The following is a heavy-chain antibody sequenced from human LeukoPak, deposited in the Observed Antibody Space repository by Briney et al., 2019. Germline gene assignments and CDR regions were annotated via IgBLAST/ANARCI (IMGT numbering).Heavy chain of an antibody. V-gene: IGHV4-59*08. CDR3: ARGSGYLWSGFDY. Sequence: PSETLSLTCTVSGGSISSYYWSWIRQPPGKGLEWIGYIYYSGSTNYNLSLKSRVTISVDTSKNQFSLKLSSVTAADTAVYYCARGSGYLWSGFDYWGQGTLVTVSS. CDR2: IYYSGST. D-gene: IGHD5-12*01. CDR1: GGSISSYY. J-gene: IGHJ4*02.